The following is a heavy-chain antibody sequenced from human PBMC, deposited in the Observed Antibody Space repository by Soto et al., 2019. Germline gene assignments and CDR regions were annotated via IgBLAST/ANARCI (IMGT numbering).Heavy chain of an antibody. CDR3: ARDYYDILTGYYYYFDY. CDR2: ISSSSSYI. J-gene: IGHJ4*02. Sequence: EVQLVESGGGLVKPGGSLRLSCAASGFTFSSYSMNWVRQAPGKGLEWVSSISSSSSYIYYADSVKGRFTISRDNAKNSLYLQMNSLRAEDTAVYYCARDYYDILTGYYYYFDYWGQGTLVTVSS. V-gene: IGHV3-21*01. D-gene: IGHD3-9*01. CDR1: GFTFSSYS.